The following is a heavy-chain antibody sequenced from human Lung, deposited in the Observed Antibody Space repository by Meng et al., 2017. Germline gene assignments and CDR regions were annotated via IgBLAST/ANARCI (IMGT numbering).Heavy chain of an antibody. Sequence: QVPLQVWVVGLSRPSETLSLTCVVSGGSFSDSYRSWSRQPPGKGLEWIGDINHSGSTTYNPSLESRATISVDTSQNNLSLKLSSVTAADSAVYYCARGPTTMAHDFDYWGQGTLVTVSS. J-gene: IGHJ4*02. V-gene: IGHV4-34*01. CDR3: ARGPTTMAHDFDY. CDR1: GGSFSDSY. D-gene: IGHD4-11*01. CDR2: INHSGST.